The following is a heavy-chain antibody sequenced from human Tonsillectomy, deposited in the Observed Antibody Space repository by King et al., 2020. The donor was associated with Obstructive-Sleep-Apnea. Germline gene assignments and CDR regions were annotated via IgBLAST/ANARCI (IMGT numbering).Heavy chain of an antibody. D-gene: IGHD5-18*01. CDR3: AKGVDTAMGLLDY. V-gene: IGHV3-33*06. CDR1: GFTFSSYG. J-gene: IGHJ4*02. CDR2: RWSHGSNK. Sequence: VQLVESGGGVVQPGRSLRRSCAASGFTFSSYGMNWVGQAPGKGLEVVGVRWSHGSNKYFGYSVKGRFTISRDNSTNTLYLQMNSLRAEDTAVYYCAKGVDTAMGLLDYWGQGTLVTVSS.